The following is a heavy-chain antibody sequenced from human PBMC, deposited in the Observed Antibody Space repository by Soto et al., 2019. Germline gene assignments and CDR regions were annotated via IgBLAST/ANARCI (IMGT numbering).Heavy chain of an antibody. Sequence: PSETLSLTCAVYGGSFGGYYWTWIRQPPGTGLEWIGEINHSGSTYYNPSLKSRVTISVDTSKNQFSLTLTSVTAADTAVYYCARQCRGVTCHWFVPWGQGTLVTVSS. CDR3: ARQCRGVTCHWFVP. D-gene: IGHD2-15*01. CDR1: GGSFGGYY. CDR2: INHSGST. J-gene: IGHJ5*02. V-gene: IGHV4-34*01.